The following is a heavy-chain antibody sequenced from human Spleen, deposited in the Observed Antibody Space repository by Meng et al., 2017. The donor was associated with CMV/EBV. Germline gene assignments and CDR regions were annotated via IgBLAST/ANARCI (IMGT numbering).Heavy chain of an antibody. D-gene: IGHD2-2*02. CDR1: GYNVTTLG. CDR2: IRENRGYT. J-gene: IGHJ4*02. CDR3: ARDSDCSSASCYNY. V-gene: IGHV1-18*01. Sequence: GYNVTTLGMTWVRQAREHGLEWMEWIRENRGYTDYAQKVRGRLNLNRETSTSTAYMELRSLTSDDTAVYYCARDSDCSSASCYNYWGQGTLVTVSS.